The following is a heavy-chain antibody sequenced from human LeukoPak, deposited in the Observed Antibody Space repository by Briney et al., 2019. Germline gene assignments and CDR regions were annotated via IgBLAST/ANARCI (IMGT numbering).Heavy chain of an antibody. CDR1: GFTFSSCA. V-gene: IGHV4-39*01. Sequence: PGGSLRLSCEASGFTFSSCAMSWVRQAPGKGLEWIGSIYYSGSTYYNPSLKSRVTISVDTSKNQFSLKLSSVTAAVTAVYYCARRRGSGWYKGSYFDYWGQGTLVTVSS. D-gene: IGHD6-19*01. CDR3: ARRRGSGWYKGSYFDY. CDR2: IYYSGST. J-gene: IGHJ4*02.